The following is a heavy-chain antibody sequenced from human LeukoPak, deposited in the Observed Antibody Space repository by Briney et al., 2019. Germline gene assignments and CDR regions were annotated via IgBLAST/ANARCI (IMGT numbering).Heavy chain of an antibody. CDR2: ISYDGSNK. CDR3: ARDQGTSPY. J-gene: IGHJ4*02. CDR1: GFTFSSYA. Sequence: GGSLRLSCAASGFTFSSYAMHWVRQAPGKGLEWVAVISYDGSNKYYADSVKGRFTISRDNSKNTLYLQMNSLRAEDTAVYYCARDQGTSPYWGQGTLVTVSS. D-gene: IGHD1-1*01. V-gene: IGHV3-30-3*01.